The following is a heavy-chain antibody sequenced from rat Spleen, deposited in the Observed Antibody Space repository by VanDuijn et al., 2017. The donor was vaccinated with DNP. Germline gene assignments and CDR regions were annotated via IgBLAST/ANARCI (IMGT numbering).Heavy chain of an antibody. D-gene: IGHD4-1*01. CDR3: TIDGLTD. CDR2: ISTSGGST. V-gene: IGHV5-46*01. CDR1: GFTFSSFP. Sequence: EVQLVESGGGLVQPGRSMKLSCAASGFTFSSFPMAWVRQAPTKGLEWLATISTSGGSTPYRDSLKGRFTISRDNAKSTLYMQMDSLRSEDTATYYCTIDGLTDWGQGVMVTVSS. J-gene: IGHJ2*01.